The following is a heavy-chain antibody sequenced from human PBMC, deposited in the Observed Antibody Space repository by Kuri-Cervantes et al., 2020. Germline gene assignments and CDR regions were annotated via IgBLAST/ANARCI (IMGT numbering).Heavy chain of an antibody. CDR1: GFTFSDYY. CDR2: VYYSGST. J-gene: IGHJ4*02. Sequence: GSLRLSCAASGFTFSDYYMSWIRQAPGKGLEWIGYVYYSGSTDYNPSLKSRVTISIDTSKNQFSLKLSSVTAADTAVYYCARGSIRGHFDYWGQGTLVTVSS. V-gene: IGHV4-59*12. D-gene: IGHD2-21*01. CDR3: ARGSIRGHFDY.